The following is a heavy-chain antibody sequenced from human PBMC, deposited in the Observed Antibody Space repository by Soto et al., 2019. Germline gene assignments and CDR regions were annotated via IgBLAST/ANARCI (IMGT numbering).Heavy chain of an antibody. CDR1: GYTFTSYD. V-gene: IGHV1-8*01. J-gene: IGHJ6*03. CDR3: AGGLNLTGRITIFGVVISSYYYYMDV. CDR2: MNPNSGNT. D-gene: IGHD3-3*01. Sequence: ASVKVSCKASGYTFTSYDINWVRQATGQGLEWMGWMNPNSGNTGYAQKFQGRVTMTRNTSISTAYMELGSLRSEDTAVYYCAGGLNLTGRITIFGVVISSYYYYMDVWGKGTTVTVSS.